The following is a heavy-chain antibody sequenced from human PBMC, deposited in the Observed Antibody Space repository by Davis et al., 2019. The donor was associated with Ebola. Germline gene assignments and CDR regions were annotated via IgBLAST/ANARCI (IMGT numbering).Heavy chain of an antibody. CDR1: GFTFSGSA. Sequence: GESLKISCAASGFTFSGSAMHWVRQASGKGLEWVGRIRSKANSYATAYAASVKGRFTISRDDSKNTAYLQMNSLKTEDTVVYYCTTKCSGGSCYSVGYYGMDVWGQGTTVTVSS. D-gene: IGHD2-15*01. CDR2: IRSKANSYAT. J-gene: IGHJ6*02. V-gene: IGHV3-73*01. CDR3: TTKCSGGSCYSVGYYGMDV.